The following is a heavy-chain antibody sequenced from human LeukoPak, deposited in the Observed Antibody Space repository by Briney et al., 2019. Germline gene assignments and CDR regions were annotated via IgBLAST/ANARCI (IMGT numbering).Heavy chain of an antibody. CDR3: ARGYFDWLLRALHY. CDR1: GYSFTGHY. Sequence: ASVKVSCKASGYSFTGHYVHWVRQAPGQGLEWMGWINPNSGGTNYAQKFQGRVTMTRDTSISTAYMELSRLRSDDTAVYYCARGYFDWLLRALHYWGQGTLVTVSS. D-gene: IGHD3-9*01. J-gene: IGHJ4*02. CDR2: INPNSGGT. V-gene: IGHV1-2*02.